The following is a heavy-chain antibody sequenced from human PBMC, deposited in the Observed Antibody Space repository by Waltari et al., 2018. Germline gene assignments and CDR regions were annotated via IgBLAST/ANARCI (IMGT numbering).Heavy chain of an antibody. CDR3: AKAGGIAAAEFQFDF. J-gene: IGHJ4*02. CDR2: ISGPALTT. V-gene: IGHV3-23*01. CDR1: GFTFISYA. D-gene: IGHD6-13*01. Sequence: EVQLLESGGGLVQTGGSLRLSCAASGFTFISYAMTWVRQAPGKGLEWVSSISGPALTTFYADSVKGRFSVSRDNSKNTLYLQINGLRADDTAVYYCAKAGGIAAAEFQFDFWGRGTLVTVSS.